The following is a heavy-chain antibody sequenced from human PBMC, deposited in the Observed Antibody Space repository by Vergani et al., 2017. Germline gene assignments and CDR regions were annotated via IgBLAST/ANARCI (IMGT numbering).Heavy chain of an antibody. CDR3: TWVTTRPAANNH. CDR1: GLTFSAAW. CDR2: IKSKGGGETT. Sequence: EVQLVESGGGLVKPGGSLRLSCAASGLTFSAAWLNWVRQAPGKGLEWVGRIKSKGGGETTDYAAPVKGRFTISRDDSTNTLFLQMGSLKTEDTGTYYCTWVTTRPAANNHWGQGTMVTVSS. J-gene: IGHJ3*01. D-gene: IGHD1-1*01. V-gene: IGHV3-15*01.